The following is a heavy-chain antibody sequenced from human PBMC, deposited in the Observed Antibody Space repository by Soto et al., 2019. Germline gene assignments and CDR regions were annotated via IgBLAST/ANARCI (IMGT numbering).Heavy chain of an antibody. Sequence: QAQLVESGGGVVQPGRSLRLSCAASGFTFSHYAMHWVRQAPGKGLEWVAIISYDGSKKYYGDSVKGRFTISRDNSKNTLCLQMNSLRVEDTAVYYCARDVAGKNYFDPWGQGTPVTVSS. V-gene: IGHV3-30-3*01. CDR3: ARDVAGKNYFDP. J-gene: IGHJ5*02. CDR2: ISYDGSKK. D-gene: IGHD1-7*01. CDR1: GFTFSHYA.